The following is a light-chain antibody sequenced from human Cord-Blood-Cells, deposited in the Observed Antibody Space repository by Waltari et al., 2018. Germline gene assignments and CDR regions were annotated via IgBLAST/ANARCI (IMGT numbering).Light chain of an antibody. Sequence: QSALTQPASVSGSPGQSITISCTGTSSDVGGYNYVSWHQQHPGKAPKLMIYDVSNRPSGVSKRFSGSKSSNTASLTISGLQGEDEADYYCSSYTSSSTLVFGGGTKLTVL. J-gene: IGLJ2*01. V-gene: IGLV2-14*01. CDR3: SSYTSSSTLV. CDR2: DVS. CDR1: SSDVGGYNY.